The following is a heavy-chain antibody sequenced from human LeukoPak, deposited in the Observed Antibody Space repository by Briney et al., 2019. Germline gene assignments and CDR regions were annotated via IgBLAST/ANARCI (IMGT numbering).Heavy chain of an antibody. Sequence: GGSLRLSCAASGFTFSIFWMSWVRQAPGKGLEWVSAISSSSSYIYYADSIKGRFTISRDNAENSLYLQMNSLRAVDTAVYFCARGEEKATITALDSWGQGTLVTVSS. CDR2: ISSSSSYI. J-gene: IGHJ4*02. D-gene: IGHD5-24*01. CDR1: GFTFSIFW. V-gene: IGHV3-21*01. CDR3: ARGEEKATITALDS.